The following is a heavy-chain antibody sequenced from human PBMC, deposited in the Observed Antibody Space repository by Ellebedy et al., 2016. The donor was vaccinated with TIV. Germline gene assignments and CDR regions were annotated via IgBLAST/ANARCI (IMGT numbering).Heavy chain of an antibody. Sequence: MPSETLSLTCTVSGGSISNSSYYWGWIRQPPGTGLEWIGSIYYTGSTHYNPSLKSRVTMSVDTSKNQFSLKLSSVTVADGAVYYCVRGLGIARFWGQGTQVTVSS. J-gene: IGHJ4*02. CDR3: VRGLGIARF. V-gene: IGHV4-39*07. CDR2: IYYTGST. CDR1: GGSISNSSYY. D-gene: IGHD6-13*01.